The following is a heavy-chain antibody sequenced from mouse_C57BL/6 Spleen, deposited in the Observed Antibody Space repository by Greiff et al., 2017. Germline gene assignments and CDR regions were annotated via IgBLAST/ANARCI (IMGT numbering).Heavy chain of an antibody. D-gene: IGHD4-1*01. CDR2: IYPGDGDT. V-gene: IGHV1-82*01. CDR3: LTVHFDY. CDR1: GYAFSSSW. Sequence: VQLQQSGPELVKPGASVKISCKASGYAFSSSWMNWVKQRPGKGLEWIGRIYPGDGDTNYNGKFKGKATLTADKSSSTAYMQLSSLTSEDSAVYFCLTVHFDYWGQGTTLTVSS. J-gene: IGHJ2*01.